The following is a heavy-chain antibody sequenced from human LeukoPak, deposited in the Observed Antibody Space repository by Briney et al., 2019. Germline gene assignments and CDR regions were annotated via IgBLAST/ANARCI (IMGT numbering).Heavy chain of an antibody. J-gene: IGHJ3*02. V-gene: IGHV4-34*01. CDR1: GGSFSGYY. CDR2: INHRRST. D-gene: IGHD5-24*01. Sequence: SETLSLTCAVYGGSFSGYYWSWIRQPPGKGLEWIGEINHRRSTNYNPSLKSRVTMSVDTSKNQFSLNLSSVTAADTAVYYCARGDGYNYDAAFDIWGQGTMVTVSS. CDR3: ARGDGYNYDAAFDI.